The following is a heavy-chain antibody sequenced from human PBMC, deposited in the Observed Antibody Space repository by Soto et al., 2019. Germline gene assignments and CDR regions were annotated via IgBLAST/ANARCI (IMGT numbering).Heavy chain of an antibody. Sequence: EAQLVESGGDLAQPGGSLRLSCVASGFTFSSYSMNWVRQAPGKGLEWVSYISGDSNTINYADSVKGRFTISRDNAKDSLHLQMNSLRAEDTAVYYCAIGCGTVCYLVNYWGQGTLVTVSS. J-gene: IGHJ4*02. CDR3: AIGCGTVCYLVNY. CDR2: ISGDSNTI. V-gene: IGHV3-48*04. CDR1: GFTFSSYS. D-gene: IGHD2-21*01.